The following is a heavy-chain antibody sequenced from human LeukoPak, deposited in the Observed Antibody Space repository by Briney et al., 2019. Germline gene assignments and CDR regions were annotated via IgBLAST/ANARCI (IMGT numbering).Heavy chain of an antibody. CDR3: ARDRVNDYGDD. Sequence: GGSLRLSCAASGFTFSSYSMNWVRQAPGKGLEWVSSISSSSSYIYYADSVKGRFTISRDNAKNSLYPQMNSLRAEDTAVYYCARDRVNDYGDDWGQGTLVTVSS. CDR2: ISSSSSYI. D-gene: IGHD4-17*01. V-gene: IGHV3-21*01. CDR1: GFTFSSYS. J-gene: IGHJ4*02.